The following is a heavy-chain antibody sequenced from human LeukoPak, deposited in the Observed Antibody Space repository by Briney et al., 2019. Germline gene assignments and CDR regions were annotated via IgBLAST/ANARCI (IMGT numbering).Heavy chain of an antibody. Sequence: SQTLSPTCAISGDSVSSNSAAWNWIRQSPSRGLEWLGSTYYKSKWYNDYAVSVKSRITINPDTSKSQFSLQLNSVTPEDTAVYYCARAGVDYYDSSGYPIYYFDPWGQGTLVTVSS. CDR2: TYYKSKWYN. CDR3: ARAGVDYYDSSGYPIYYFDP. J-gene: IGHJ5*02. D-gene: IGHD3-22*01. CDR1: GDSVSSNSAA. V-gene: IGHV6-1*01.